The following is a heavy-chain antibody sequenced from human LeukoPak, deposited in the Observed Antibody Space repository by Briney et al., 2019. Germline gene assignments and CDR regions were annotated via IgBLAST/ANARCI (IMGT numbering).Heavy chain of an antibody. D-gene: IGHD3-10*01. Sequence: SSETLSLTCAVSGWSFSGYYWSWIRQPPGKGLEWIGEINHSGSTNYYPALKSRGSITLDTSKNKSSLLQSSVTAADTAVYYCARYRVTFTMVRGVLYDAFDIWGQGTMVTVSS. J-gene: IGHJ3*02. V-gene: IGHV4-34*01. CDR1: GWSFSGYY. CDR2: INHSGST. CDR3: ARYRVTFTMVRGVLYDAFDI.